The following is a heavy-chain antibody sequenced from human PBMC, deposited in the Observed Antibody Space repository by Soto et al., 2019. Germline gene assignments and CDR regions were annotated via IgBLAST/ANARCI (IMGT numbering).Heavy chain of an antibody. CDR3: ARGGYYALAG. V-gene: IGHV3-7*03. D-gene: IGHD2-2*01. CDR2: IKQDGSEK. Sequence: GGSLRLSCAASGFSSSSYWMSWVRQAPGKGLEWVANIKQDGSEKYYVDSVKGRFTISRDNAKNSLYLQMNSLRAEDTAVYYCARGGYYALAGWGQGTLVTVSS. J-gene: IGHJ4*02. CDR1: GFSSSSYW.